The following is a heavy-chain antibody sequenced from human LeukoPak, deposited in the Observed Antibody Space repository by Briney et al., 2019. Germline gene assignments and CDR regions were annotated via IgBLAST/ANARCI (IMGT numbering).Heavy chain of an antibody. D-gene: IGHD1-14*01. V-gene: IGHV3-23*01. CDR3: AKDFTPDGIWDIDY. J-gene: IGHJ4*02. CDR2: IYGGGSGST. Sequence: PGGSLRLSCVASGFTFSKYTMRWVRQAPGKGLEWVSGIYGGGSGSTFYAESVKGRFTISRDNSKNTLYLQMNSLRDEDTAIYYCAKDFTPDGIWDIDYWGRGTLITVSS. CDR1: GFTFSKYT.